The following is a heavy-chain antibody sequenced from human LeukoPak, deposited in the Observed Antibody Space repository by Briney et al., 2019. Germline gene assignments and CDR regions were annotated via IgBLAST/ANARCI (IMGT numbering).Heavy chain of an antibody. Sequence: SETLSLTCTVSGGSISSYYWSWIRQPAGKGLEWIGRIYTSGSTNYNPSLKSRVTMSVDTSKNQSSLKLSSVTAADTAVYYCARIPRSGWPYYFDYWGQGTLVTVSS. D-gene: IGHD6-19*01. J-gene: IGHJ4*02. CDR1: GGSISSYY. CDR2: IYTSGST. CDR3: ARIPRSGWPYYFDY. V-gene: IGHV4-4*07.